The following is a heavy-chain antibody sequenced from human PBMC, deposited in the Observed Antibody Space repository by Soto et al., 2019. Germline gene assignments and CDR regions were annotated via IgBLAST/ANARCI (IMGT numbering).Heavy chain of an antibody. CDR2: IYSGGST. D-gene: IGHD4-17*01. V-gene: IGHV3-53*01. Sequence: EVQLVESGGGLIQPGGSLRLSCAVSGFTVSSNYMSWVRQAPGKGLEWVSVIYSGGSTYYADSVKGRFTISRDNSKNTLYLQMNSLRAEDTAVYFCARVHYSDLPGYFDYWGQGTLVTVSS. CDR1: GFTVSSNY. CDR3: ARVHYSDLPGYFDY. J-gene: IGHJ4*02.